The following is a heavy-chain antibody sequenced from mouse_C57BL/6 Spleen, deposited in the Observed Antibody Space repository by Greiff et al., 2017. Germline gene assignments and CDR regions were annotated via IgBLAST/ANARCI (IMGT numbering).Heavy chain of an antibody. Sequence: EVQGVESGEGLVKPGGSLKLSCAASGFTFSSYAMSWVRQTPEKRLEWVAYISSGGDYIYYADTVKGRFTISRDNARNTLYLQMSSLKSEDTAMYYCTREGNYGSSLDYWGQGTTLTVSS. J-gene: IGHJ2*01. CDR2: ISSGGDYI. CDR3: TREGNYGSSLDY. V-gene: IGHV5-9-1*02. D-gene: IGHD1-1*01. CDR1: GFTFSSYA.